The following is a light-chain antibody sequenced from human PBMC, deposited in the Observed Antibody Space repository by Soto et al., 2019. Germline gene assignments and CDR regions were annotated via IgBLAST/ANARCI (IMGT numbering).Light chain of an antibody. CDR1: QSVSSF. J-gene: IGKJ1*01. CDR2: GPS. CDR3: QQYANWPPWT. V-gene: IGKV3-15*01. Sequence: EIVMTQSPATLSVSPGERATLSCRASQSVSSFLAWYQQKPGQAPRLLIHGPSTRATGIPARFSGSGSGTEFTLTISSLQSEDFAVYYCQQYANWPPWTFGQGTKVEIK.